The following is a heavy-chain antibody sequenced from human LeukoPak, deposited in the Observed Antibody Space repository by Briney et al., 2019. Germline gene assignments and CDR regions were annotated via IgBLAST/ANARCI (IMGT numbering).Heavy chain of an antibody. Sequence: SETLSLTCTVSGASFSNHYWTWIRQPPGKELEWIGYFHFSGSTKYNPSLRSRVTIPLATSKNQFSLKLSSVTAADTAVYYCARDSAPVRNSWYFDLWGRGTLVTVSS. D-gene: IGHD4-23*01. J-gene: IGHJ2*01. CDR1: GASFSNHY. CDR2: FHFSGST. V-gene: IGHV4-59*11. CDR3: ARDSAPVRNSWYFDL.